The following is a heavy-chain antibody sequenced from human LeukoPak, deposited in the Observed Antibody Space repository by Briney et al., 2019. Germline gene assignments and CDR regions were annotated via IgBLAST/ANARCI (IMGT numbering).Heavy chain of an antibody. CDR3: AKDSLRTVQAASFDY. D-gene: IGHD2-2*01. V-gene: IGHV3-23*01. CDR1: GFNFSSYG. Sequence: GGSLRLSCAASGFNFSSYGMSWARQAPGKGLEWVSLISGSGGSTYYADSVKGRFTISRDNSKNTLYLQMNSLRAEDTAVYYCAKDSLRTVQAASFDYWGQGTLVTVSS. J-gene: IGHJ4*02. CDR2: ISGSGGST.